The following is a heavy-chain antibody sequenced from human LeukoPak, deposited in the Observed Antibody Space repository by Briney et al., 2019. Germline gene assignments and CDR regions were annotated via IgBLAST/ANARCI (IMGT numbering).Heavy chain of an antibody. D-gene: IGHD5-12*01. CDR2: ISYDGSNK. Sequence: PGGSLRLSCAASGFTFSSYAMRWVRQAPGKGLEWVAVISYDGSNKYYADSVKGRFTISRDNSKNTLYLQVNSLRAEDTAVYYCARAGHSGYDTYMDVWGKGTTVTVSS. V-gene: IGHV3-30*01. CDR3: ARAGHSGYDTYMDV. J-gene: IGHJ6*03. CDR1: GFTFSSYA.